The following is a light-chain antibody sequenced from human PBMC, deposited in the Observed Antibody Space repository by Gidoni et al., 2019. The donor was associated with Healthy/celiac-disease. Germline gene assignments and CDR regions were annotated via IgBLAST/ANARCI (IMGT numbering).Light chain of an antibody. V-gene: IGKV3-20*01. CDR2: GAS. J-gene: IGKJ2*01. Sequence: EIVLTQSPGTLSLSPGARATLAFRASQSLRSSYLAWYQQKPGQAPRLLIYGASSRATGIPDRFSGSGSGTDFTLTISRLEPEDFAVYYCQQYGSSYTFGQGTKLEIK. CDR1: QSLRSSY. CDR3: QQYGSSYT.